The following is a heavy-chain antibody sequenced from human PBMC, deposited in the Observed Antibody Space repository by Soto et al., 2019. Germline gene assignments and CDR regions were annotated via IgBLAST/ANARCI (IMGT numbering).Heavy chain of an antibody. J-gene: IGHJ6*02. D-gene: IGHD1-26*01. V-gene: IGHV4-31*03. CDR1: GGSISSGGYY. CDR3: ARDPSGSYFTDYYYGMDV. CDR2: IYYTGSA. Sequence: SETLSLTCTVSGGSISSGGYYWSWIRQHPGRGLEWIGYIYYTGSAYYNPSLESRVTISVDTSKNQFSLKLSSVTAADTAVYYCARDPSGSYFTDYYYGMDVWGQGTTVTVSS.